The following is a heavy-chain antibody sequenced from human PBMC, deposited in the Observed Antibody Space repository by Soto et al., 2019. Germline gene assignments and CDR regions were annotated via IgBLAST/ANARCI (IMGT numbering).Heavy chain of an antibody. CDR1: GFTFSSYS. V-gene: IGHV3-48*02. J-gene: IGHJ4*02. CDR2: ISSSSSTI. D-gene: IGHD3-22*01. CDR3: ARDIGALQSYYDSSGYYRDY. Sequence: GGSLRLSCAASGFTFSSYSMNWVRQAPGKGLEWVSYISSSSSTIYYADSVKGRFTISRDNAKNSLYLQMNSLRDEDTAVYYCARDIGALQSYYDSSGYYRDYWGQGTLVTVSS.